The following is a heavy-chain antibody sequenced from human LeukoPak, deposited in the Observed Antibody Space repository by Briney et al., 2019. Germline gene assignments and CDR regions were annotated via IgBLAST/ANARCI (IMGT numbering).Heavy chain of an antibody. CDR3: AKSGGSNYFDH. J-gene: IGHJ4*02. D-gene: IGHD3-10*01. V-gene: IGHV3-74*01. Sequence: GGSLRLSCAASGFTFTSYWMHWVRQAPGKGLVWVSRINSDGSSTSYADSVKGRFTISRDNAMQTLHLQMNSLRAEDTGVYYCAKSGGSNYFDHWGQGILVTGSS. CDR1: GFTFTSYW. CDR2: INSDGSST.